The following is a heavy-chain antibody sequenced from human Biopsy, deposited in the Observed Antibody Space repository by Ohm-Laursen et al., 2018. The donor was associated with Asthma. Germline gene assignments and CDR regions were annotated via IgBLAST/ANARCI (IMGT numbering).Heavy chain of an antibody. V-gene: IGHV1-18*01. CDR3: ARAVDYSHYYGIDV. CDR2: ISVYNGNT. CDR1: GYTFNSAG. Sequence: ASVKVSCKTSGYTFNSAGIAWVRQAPGQVLEWMGWISVYNGNTKVAQKLQDRVTMITDTSTSTAYMELRSLRSDDTAVYFCARAVDYSHYYGIDVWGQGTTVTVS. D-gene: IGHD3-10*01. J-gene: IGHJ6*02.